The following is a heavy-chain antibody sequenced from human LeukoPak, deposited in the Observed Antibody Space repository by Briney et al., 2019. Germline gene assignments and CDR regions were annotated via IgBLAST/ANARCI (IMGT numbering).Heavy chain of an antibody. D-gene: IGHD3-22*01. J-gene: IGHJ4*01. CDR3: AKAVPNPITMIVVPPQSIDY. CDR2: ISGSGGST. V-gene: IGHV3-23*01. Sequence: GGSLRLSCAASGFTFSSYAMSWVRQAPRKGLEWVSAISGSGGSTYYADSVKGRFTNSRDNSKNTLYLKMNSLRAEDTAVDYCAKAVPNPITMIVVPPQSIDYWGQGTLVTVSS. CDR1: GFTFSSYA.